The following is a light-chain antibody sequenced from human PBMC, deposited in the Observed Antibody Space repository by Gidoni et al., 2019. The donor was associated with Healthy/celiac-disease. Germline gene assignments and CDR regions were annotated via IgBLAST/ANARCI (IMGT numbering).Light chain of an antibody. V-gene: IGKV1-27*01. CDR3: QKYNSAPLT. J-gene: IGKJ4*01. Sequence: IHMPESQSSLAASVGDRVNITCRASQGISNCLAWYQQKPGKVPKLLIYAASTLQSGFPSRFSGSGSGTDFTLTISSLQPEDVATYYCQKYNSAPLTFGGGTKVEIK. CDR2: AAS. CDR1: QGISNC.